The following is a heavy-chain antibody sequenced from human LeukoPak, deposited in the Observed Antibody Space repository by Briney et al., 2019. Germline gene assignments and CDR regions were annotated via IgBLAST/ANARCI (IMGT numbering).Heavy chain of an antibody. Sequence: GGSLRLSCAASEFTFSNYGMHWVRQAPGKGLEWVAFIRYDGSNKYYADSVKGRFTISRDNSKNTVYLQMNSLRAEDAAVYYCAKDSQSGYSSWYRGGYYFDYWGQGTLVTVSS. D-gene: IGHD6-13*01. J-gene: IGHJ4*02. CDR2: IRYDGSNK. V-gene: IGHV3-30*02. CDR3: AKDSQSGYSSWYRGGYYFDY. CDR1: EFTFSNYG.